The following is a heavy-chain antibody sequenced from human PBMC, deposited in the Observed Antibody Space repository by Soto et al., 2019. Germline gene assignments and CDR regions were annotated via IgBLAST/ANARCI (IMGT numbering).Heavy chain of an antibody. CDR2: ISSSSSTI. D-gene: IGHD5-18*01. Sequence: EVQLVESGGGLVQPGGSLRLSCAASGLTFTSYSMNWVRQAPGKGLEWVSFISSSSSTIYHADSVKGRFTISRDNAKNSLYLQMNSLRDEDTAVYYCARDRGYTYGFDFWGQGALVTVSS. CDR1: GLTFTSYS. CDR3: ARDRGYTYGFDF. J-gene: IGHJ4*02. V-gene: IGHV3-48*02.